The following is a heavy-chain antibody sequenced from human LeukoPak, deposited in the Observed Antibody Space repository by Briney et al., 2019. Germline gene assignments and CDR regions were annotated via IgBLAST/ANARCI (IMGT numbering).Heavy chain of an antibody. CDR2: IWYDGSNK. J-gene: IGHJ4*02. CDR3: AKDYSSGYYPSDYFDY. D-gene: IGHD3-22*01. V-gene: IGHV3-33*06. Sequence: PGGSLRLSCAASGFTFSSYGMHWVRQAPGKGLEWVAVIWYDGSNKYYADSVKGRFTISRDNSKNTLYLQMNSLRAEDTAVYYCAKDYSSGYYPSDYFDYWGQGTLVTVSS. CDR1: GFTFSSYG.